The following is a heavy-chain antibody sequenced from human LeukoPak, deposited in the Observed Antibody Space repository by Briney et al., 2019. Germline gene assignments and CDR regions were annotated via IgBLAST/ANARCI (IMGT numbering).Heavy chain of an antibody. CDR3: ARGRNYYDSSRYYYEGDAFDI. V-gene: IGHV1-46*01. CDR1: GYIFTSYY. Sequence: ASVKVSCKASGYIFTSYYMYWVRQAPGQGLEWMGIINPSGGSIRYAQKFQGRVTMTRDTSTSTVYMELSSLRSEDAAVYYCARGRNYYDSSRYYYEGDAFDIWGQGTMVTVSS. CDR2: INPSGGSI. D-gene: IGHD3-22*01. J-gene: IGHJ3*02.